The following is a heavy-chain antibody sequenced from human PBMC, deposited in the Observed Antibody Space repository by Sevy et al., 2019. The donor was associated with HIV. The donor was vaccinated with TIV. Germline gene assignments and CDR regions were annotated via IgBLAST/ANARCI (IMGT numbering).Heavy chain of an antibody. Sequence: GGSLRLSCAASGFIFNSYVMSWVRQAPGKGLEWVSGISGSGGSTYYADSVKGRFTISRDNSKNTVDLQMSSLRAEDTGVYYCAGMSSIVTVVHIWGQGTMVTVSS. CDR1: GFIFNSYV. V-gene: IGHV3-23*01. D-gene: IGHD2-15*01. CDR3: AGMSSIVTVVHI. J-gene: IGHJ3*02. CDR2: ISGSGGST.